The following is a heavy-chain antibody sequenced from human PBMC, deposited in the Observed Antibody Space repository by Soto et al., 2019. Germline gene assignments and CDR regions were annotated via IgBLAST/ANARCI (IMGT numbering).Heavy chain of an antibody. V-gene: IGHV4-4*02. D-gene: IGHD4-17*01. Sequence: PSETLSLTCAVSGGSISSSNWWSWVRQPPGKGLEWIGEIYHSGSTNYNPSLKSRVTISVDKSKNQFSLKLSSVTAADTAVYYCASTVTTRYYYYGMDVWGQGTTVTVSS. CDR2: IYHSGST. J-gene: IGHJ6*02. CDR3: ASTVTTRYYYYGMDV. CDR1: GGSISSSNW.